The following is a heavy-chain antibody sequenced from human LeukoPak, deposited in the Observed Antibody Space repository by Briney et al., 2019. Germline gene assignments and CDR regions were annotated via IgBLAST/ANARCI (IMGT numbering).Heavy chain of an antibody. D-gene: IGHD1-26*01. CDR3: ASLSLLLRKKDY. Sequence: SETLSLTCAVYGGSFSGYYWSWIRQPPGKGLEWIGEINHSGSTNYNPSLKSRVTISVDTSKNQFSLKLSSVTAADTAVCYCASLSLLLRKKDYWGQGTLVTVSS. CDR1: GGSFSGYY. CDR2: INHSGST. J-gene: IGHJ4*02. V-gene: IGHV4-34*01.